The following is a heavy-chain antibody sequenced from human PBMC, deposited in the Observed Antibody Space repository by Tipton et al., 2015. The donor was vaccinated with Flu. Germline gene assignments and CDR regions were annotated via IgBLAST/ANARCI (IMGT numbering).Heavy chain of an antibody. CDR3: AVGDCSGGSCYSRRRPFDY. Sequence: TLSLTCTVSGGSFSGYYWSWIRQPPGKGLEWIGEINHSGSTNYNPSLKSRVTISVDTSKNQFSLKLSSVTAADTAVYYCAVGDCSGGSCYSRRRPFDYWGQGTQVTVSS. CDR1: GGSFSGYY. CDR2: INHSGST. J-gene: IGHJ4*02. D-gene: IGHD2-15*01. V-gene: IGHV4-34*01.